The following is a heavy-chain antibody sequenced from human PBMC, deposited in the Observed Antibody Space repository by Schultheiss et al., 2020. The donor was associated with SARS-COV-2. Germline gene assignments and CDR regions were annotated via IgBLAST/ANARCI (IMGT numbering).Heavy chain of an antibody. CDR2: ISSSSSYI. J-gene: IGHJ5*02. V-gene: IGHV3-21*01. D-gene: IGHD1-1*01. Sequence: GGSLRLSCAASGFTFSSYWMHWVRQAPGKGLEWVSSISSSSSYIYYADSVKGRFTISRDNAKNSLYLQMNSLRAEDTAVYYCARVTTGKYNWFDPWGQGTLVTVSS. CDR3: ARVTTGKYNWFDP. CDR1: GFTFSSYW.